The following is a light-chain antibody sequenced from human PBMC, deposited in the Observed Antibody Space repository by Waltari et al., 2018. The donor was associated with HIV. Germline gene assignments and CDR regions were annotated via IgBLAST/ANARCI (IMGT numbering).Light chain of an antibody. CDR2: GDR. J-gene: IGLJ1*01. Sequence: QSVLTQPPSVSGAPGQRVTISCTGNSSNIGAGYDVHLYQHLPAPAPKLLIYGDRNRPSGGRDRFSAARTDTSASLAITGLQAEDEADYYCQSYDRSLSGSFVFGTGTEVTVL. CDR1: SSNIGAGYD. V-gene: IGLV1-40*01. CDR3: QSYDRSLSGSFV.